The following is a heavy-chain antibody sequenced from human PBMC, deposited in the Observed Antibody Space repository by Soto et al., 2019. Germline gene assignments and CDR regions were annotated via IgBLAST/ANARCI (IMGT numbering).Heavy chain of an antibody. CDR2: VSDSGGTV. D-gene: IGHD3-10*01. CDR1: GFTFSSYA. Sequence: EVQVLDSGGGWVQPGGSLRLSCATSGFTFSSYAMTWVRQAPGKGLEWVSSVSDSGGTVYYADSVKGRLTISRDNSKSTMYLQMNSLRVEDTAKYYCVKDHRRYYDSGSGYYYNYGMDVWGQGTTVTVSS. J-gene: IGHJ6*02. CDR3: VKDHRRYYDSGSGYYYNYGMDV. V-gene: IGHV3-23*01.